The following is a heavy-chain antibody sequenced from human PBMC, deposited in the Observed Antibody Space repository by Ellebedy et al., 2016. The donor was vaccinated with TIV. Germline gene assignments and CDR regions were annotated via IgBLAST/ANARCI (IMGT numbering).Heavy chain of an antibody. CDR3: TRDEVVPANYYYYYMDV. V-gene: IGHV1-2*02. J-gene: IGHJ6*03. Sequence: ASVKVSXKTSGYTFTAYYVHWVRQAPGQGLEWMGWINPNSGGTNYAQKFQGRVTMTRDTSISTAYMELSRLRSDDTAVYYCTRDEVVPANYYYYYMDVWGKGTTVTVSS. CDR2: INPNSGGT. CDR1: GYTFTAYY. D-gene: IGHD2-2*01.